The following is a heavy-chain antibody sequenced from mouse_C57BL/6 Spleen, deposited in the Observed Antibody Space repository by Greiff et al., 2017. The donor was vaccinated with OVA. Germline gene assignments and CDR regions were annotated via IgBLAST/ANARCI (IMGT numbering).Heavy chain of an antibody. CDR2: IWSGGST. CDR1: GFSLTSYG. Sequence: QVHVKQSGPGLVQPSQSLSITCTVSGFSLTSYGVHWVRQSPGKGLEWLGVIWSGGSTDKNAAFMSRLSITKDYSKSQVFFQMNSLQADDTVIYYCAKNPLRGYAMDYWGQGTSVTVSS. V-gene: IGHV2-5*01. CDR3: AKNPLRGYAMDY. J-gene: IGHJ4*01. D-gene: IGHD3-2*02.